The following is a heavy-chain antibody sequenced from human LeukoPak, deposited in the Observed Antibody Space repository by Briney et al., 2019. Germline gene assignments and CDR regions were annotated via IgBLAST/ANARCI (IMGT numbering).Heavy chain of an antibody. J-gene: IGHJ4*02. CDR1: GGSISSGGYS. CDR2: IYHSGST. V-gene: IGHV4-30-2*01. CDR3: ARVTYGSGSYCFDY. D-gene: IGHD3-10*01. Sequence: SETLSLICAVSGGSISSGGYSWSWIRQPPGKGLEWIGYIYHSGSTYYNPSLKSRVTISVDRSKNQFSLKLSSVTAADTAVYYCARVTYGSGSYCFDYWGQGTLVTVSS.